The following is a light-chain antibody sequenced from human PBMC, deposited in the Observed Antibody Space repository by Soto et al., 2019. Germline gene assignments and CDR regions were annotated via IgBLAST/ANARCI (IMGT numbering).Light chain of an antibody. CDR3: AAWDDSLNGRYWV. CDR1: SSNIGSNT. V-gene: IGLV1-44*01. Sequence: QLVLTQPPSASGTPGQRVTISCSGSSSNIGSNTVNWYQQLPGTAPKLLIYSNNQRPSGVPDRFSGSKSGTSASLAISGLQSEDEADYYCAAWDDSLNGRYWVFGGGTKLTVL. J-gene: IGLJ3*02. CDR2: SNN.